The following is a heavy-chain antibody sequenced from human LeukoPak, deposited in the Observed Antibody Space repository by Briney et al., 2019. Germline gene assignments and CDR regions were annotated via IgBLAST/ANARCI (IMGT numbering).Heavy chain of an antibody. CDR3: ARVYYYDSSGYYYVGGYFDY. D-gene: IGHD3-22*01. V-gene: IGHV3-23*01. CDR1: GFTFSSYG. Sequence: GGSLRLSCAASGFTFSSYGMSWVRQAPGKGLEWVSAISGSGGSTYYADSVKGRFTISRDNSKNTLYLQMNSLRAEDTAVYYCARVYYYDSSGYYYVGGYFDYWGQGTLVTVSS. CDR2: ISGSGGST. J-gene: IGHJ4*02.